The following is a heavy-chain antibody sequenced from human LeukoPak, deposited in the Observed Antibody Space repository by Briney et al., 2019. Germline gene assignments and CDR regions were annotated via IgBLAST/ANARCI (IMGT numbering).Heavy chain of an antibody. CDR1: GFTFSIYW. D-gene: IGHD6-19*01. J-gene: IGHJ5*02. CDR2: IKQDGSEK. V-gene: IGHV3-7*01. Sequence: PGGSLRLSCAASGFTFSIYWMSWVRQAPGKGLEWVANIKQDGSEKYYVDSVKGRFTIYIDNAKTSLYLQMNSLRAEDTAVYYCARDFRYMYSSGWYPTLNPWGQGTLVTVSS. CDR3: ARDFRYMYSSGWYPTLNP.